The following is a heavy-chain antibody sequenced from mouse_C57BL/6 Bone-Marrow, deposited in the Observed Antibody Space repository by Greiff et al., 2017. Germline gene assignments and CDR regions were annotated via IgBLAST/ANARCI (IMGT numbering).Heavy chain of an antibody. CDR1: GYAFSSSW. J-gene: IGHJ3*01. Sequence: VVKPGASVKISCKASGYAFSSSWMNWVKQRPGKGLEWIGRIYPGDGDTNYNGKFKGKATLTADKSSSTAYMQLSSLTSEDSAVYFCARERFGFAYWGPGTLVTVSA. CDR3: ARERFGFAY. V-gene: IGHV1-82*01. CDR2: IYPGDGDT.